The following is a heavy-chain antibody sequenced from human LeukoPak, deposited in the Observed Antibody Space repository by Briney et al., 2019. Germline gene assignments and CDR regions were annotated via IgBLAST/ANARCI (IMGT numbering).Heavy chain of an antibody. CDR3: ARDWDDSSGYPNWFDP. D-gene: IGHD3-22*01. CDR1: GFSISTYE. CDR2: ISSSSSYI. J-gene: IGHJ5*02. V-gene: IGHV3-21*01. Sequence: GGSLRLSCAASGFSISTYEMNWVRQAPGKGLEWVSSISSSSSYIYYADSVKGRFTISRDNAKNSLYLQMNSLRAEDTAVYYCARDWDDSSGYPNWFDPWGQGTLVTVSS.